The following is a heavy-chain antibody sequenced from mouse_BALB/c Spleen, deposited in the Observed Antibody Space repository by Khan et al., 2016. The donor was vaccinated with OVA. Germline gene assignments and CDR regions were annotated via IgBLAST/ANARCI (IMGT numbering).Heavy chain of an antibody. CDR3: ADHLTGSFAY. Sequence: EVQLQESGGDLVKPGGSLKLSCAASGFTFSSYSMSWVRQTPDKRLEWVASISSGGDYTYYPDRVKGRFTISRDNAKNTLYLQMSDLKSEDTAMYYCADHLTGSFAYWRQGTLVTVSA. D-gene: IGHD4-1*01. J-gene: IGHJ3*01. CDR1: GFTFSSYS. CDR2: ISSGGDYT. V-gene: IGHV5-6*01.